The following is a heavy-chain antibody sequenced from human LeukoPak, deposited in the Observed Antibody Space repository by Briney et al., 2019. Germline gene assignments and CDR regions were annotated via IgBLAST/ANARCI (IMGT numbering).Heavy chain of an antibody. J-gene: IGHJ4*02. Sequence: SETLSLTCAVYGGSFSGYYWSWIRQPPGKGLEGIGEINHSGSTNYNPYLKSRITISVDTSKNQFSLKLRSVTAAATAVYYCASESYDRSGLDYWGQGTLVTVSS. CDR3: ASESYDRSGLDY. D-gene: IGHD3-22*01. CDR2: INHSGST. CDR1: GGSFSGYY. V-gene: IGHV4-34*01.